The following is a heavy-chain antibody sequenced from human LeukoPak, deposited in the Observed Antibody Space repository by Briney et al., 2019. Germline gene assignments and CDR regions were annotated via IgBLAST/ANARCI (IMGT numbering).Heavy chain of an antibody. Sequence: PSETLSLTCAVYGGSFSGYYWSWIRHPPGKGLEWIGEINHSVSTNYNPSLKRRVTISVDTSKNPFSLKLSSVTAADTAVYYCARGLIYDYWGQGTLVTVSS. V-gene: IGHV4-34*01. CDR3: ARGLIYDY. CDR1: GGSFSGYY. J-gene: IGHJ4*02. CDR2: INHSVST.